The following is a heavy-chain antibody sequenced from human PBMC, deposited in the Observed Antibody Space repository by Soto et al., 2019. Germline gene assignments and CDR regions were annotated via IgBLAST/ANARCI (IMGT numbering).Heavy chain of an antibody. J-gene: IGHJ4*02. CDR3: AREDDFVWGNYGFTAPNY. V-gene: IGHV3-48*02. Sequence: PGGSLRLSCAASGFSFSSYSMNWVRQAPGKGLEWVSHINPSSTTIYYADSVKGRFTISRDNAENSLYLQMNSLRDEDTAVYYCAREDDFVWGNYGFTAPNYWGQGTLVTVSS. CDR1: GFSFSSYS. D-gene: IGHD3-16*01. CDR2: INPSSTTI.